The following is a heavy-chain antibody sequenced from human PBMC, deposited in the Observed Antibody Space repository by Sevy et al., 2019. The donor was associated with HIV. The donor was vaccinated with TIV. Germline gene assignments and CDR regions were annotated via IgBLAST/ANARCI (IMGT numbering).Heavy chain of an antibody. Sequence: HGGSLRLSCAASGFTFSRYGMHWVRQAPGKGLEWVAVISFDGSKKYYGDSVKGRFTISRDNSKNTLYLAMSSLSPEDTAVYYCAKLDYDILTGNPDYWGQGTLVTVSS. CDR1: GFTFSRYG. CDR3: AKLDYDILTGNPDY. D-gene: IGHD3-9*01. CDR2: ISFDGSKK. J-gene: IGHJ4*02. V-gene: IGHV3-30*18.